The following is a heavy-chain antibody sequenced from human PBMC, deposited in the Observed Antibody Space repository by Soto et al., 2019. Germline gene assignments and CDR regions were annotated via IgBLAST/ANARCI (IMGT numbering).Heavy chain of an antibody. V-gene: IGHV2-5*02. Sequence: QITLKESGPTLVRPSQTLTLTCTFSGFSLSTSGVGVGWIRQPPGKALEWLALIYWDDDKRYRPSLKSRLTIPTHPSKDQAALTLTNRDPVDTATYYCAHRAATTDSYYFDYWGQGTLITVSS. D-gene: IGHD1-1*01. CDR3: AHRAATTDSYYFDY. CDR1: GFSLSTSGVG. CDR2: IYWDDDK. J-gene: IGHJ4*02.